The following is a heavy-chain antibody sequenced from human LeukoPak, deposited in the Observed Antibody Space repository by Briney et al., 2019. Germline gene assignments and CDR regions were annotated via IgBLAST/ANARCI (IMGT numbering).Heavy chain of an antibody. D-gene: IGHD5-12*01. CDR2: INHSGST. J-gene: IGHJ4*02. V-gene: IGHV4-34*01. CDR1: GGSFSGYY. CDR3: ARGATTDY. Sequence: PSETLSLTCAVYGGSFSGYYWSWIRQPPGKGLEWIGEINHSGSTNYNPSLKSRVTISVDTSKNQFSLKLSSVTAADAAVYYCARGATTDYWGQGTLVTVSS.